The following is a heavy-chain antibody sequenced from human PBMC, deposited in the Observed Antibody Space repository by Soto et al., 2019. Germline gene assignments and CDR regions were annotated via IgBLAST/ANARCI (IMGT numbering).Heavy chain of an antibody. Sequence: SETLSLTCTVSGGSISSGGYYWSWIRQHPGKGLEWIGYISYSGSTYYNPSLESRVTISVDTSKNQFSLKLSSVTAEDTAVYYCARDQLYYNDISGRPLNAFDVWGRGTMVTVSS. CDR3: ARDQLYYNDISGRPLNAFDV. V-gene: IGHV4-31*03. CDR1: GGSISSGGYY. D-gene: IGHD3-22*01. CDR2: ISYSGST. J-gene: IGHJ3*01.